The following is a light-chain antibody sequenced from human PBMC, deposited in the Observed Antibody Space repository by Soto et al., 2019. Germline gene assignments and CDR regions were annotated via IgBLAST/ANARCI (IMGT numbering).Light chain of an antibody. CDR3: SSYTSSSTYV. CDR1: SSDVGYYNY. CDR2: DVR. J-gene: IGLJ1*01. Sequence: QSVLTQPASVSGSPGQSITISCTGTSSDVGYYNYVSWYQQHPGKAPKLMIYDVRNRPSGVSNRFSGSKSGNTASLTISGLQAEDEAGYYCSSYTSSSTYVFGTGTKVTVL. V-gene: IGLV2-14*03.